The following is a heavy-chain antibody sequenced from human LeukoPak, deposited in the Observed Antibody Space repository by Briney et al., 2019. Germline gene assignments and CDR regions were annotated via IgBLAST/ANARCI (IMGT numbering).Heavy chain of an antibody. Sequence: GRSLRLSCVASGFTFSSYGMHWVRQAPGKGLEWVAVIWYDGGNKYYADSVKGRFTISRDNSKNTLYLQMNSLRAEDTAVYYCAIPVGEQLGDAFDIWGQGTMVTVSS. D-gene: IGHD1-26*01. V-gene: IGHV3-33*01. CDR2: IWYDGGNK. CDR3: AIPVGEQLGDAFDI. CDR1: GFTFSSYG. J-gene: IGHJ3*02.